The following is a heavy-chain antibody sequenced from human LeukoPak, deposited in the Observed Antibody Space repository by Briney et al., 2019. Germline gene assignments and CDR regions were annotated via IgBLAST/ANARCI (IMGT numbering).Heavy chain of an antibody. D-gene: IGHD3-22*01. V-gene: IGHV4-39*01. CDR2: IYYGGSA. CDR3: ARREAQDPDDDYYDSSGYPSQYFQH. Sequence: PSETLSLTCTVSGGSISSSSYYWGWIRQPPGKGLEWIGSIYYGGSACYNPSLKSRVTISVDTSKNQFYLKLSSVTAADTAVYYCARREAQDPDDDYYDSSGYPSQYFQHWGQGTLVTVSS. J-gene: IGHJ1*01. CDR1: GGSISSSSYY.